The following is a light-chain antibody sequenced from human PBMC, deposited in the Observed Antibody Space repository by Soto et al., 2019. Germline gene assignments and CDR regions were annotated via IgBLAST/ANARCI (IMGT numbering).Light chain of an antibody. CDR2: GAS. CDR3: QQYNNWPRT. CDR1: QSVSSSY. V-gene: IGKV3-15*01. J-gene: IGKJ1*01. Sequence: EIVLTQSPGTLSLSPGERATLSCRASQSVSSSYLAWYQQKPGQAPRLPIYGASTRATGIPTRFSGSGSGTEFTLTISSLQSEDFAVYYCQQYNNWPRTFGQGTKVDI.